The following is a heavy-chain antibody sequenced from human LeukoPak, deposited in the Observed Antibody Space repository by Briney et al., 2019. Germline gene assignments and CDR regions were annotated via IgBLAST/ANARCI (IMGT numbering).Heavy chain of an antibody. V-gene: IGHV3-30-3*01. Sequence: GGSLRLSCAASGFIFRNYAMHWVRQAPGKGLEWVALITYDGSNEYYADSVKGRFTISRDNSKNTLFLQMNSLRAEDTAVYYCATWFGYYPLDPWGQGTLVTVSS. CDR2: ITYDGSNE. CDR1: GFIFRNYA. J-gene: IGHJ5*02. CDR3: ATWFGYYPLDP. D-gene: IGHD3-10*01.